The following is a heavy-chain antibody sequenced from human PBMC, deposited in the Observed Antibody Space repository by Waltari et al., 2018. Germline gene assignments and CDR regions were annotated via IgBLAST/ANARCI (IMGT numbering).Heavy chain of an antibody. J-gene: IGHJ4*02. CDR1: GFSFSSYE. D-gene: IGHD2-15*01. CDR3: ARVRVVMGEGVY. CDR2: IRSSGSTK. V-gene: IGHV3-48*03. Sequence: EVRLVESGGNLVQPGGSLRLSCAASGFSFSSYEMNWVRQAPGGGLGWVSYIRSSGSTKYYADSVKGRFTIARDNAKNSLYLQMNSLRADDTAVYYCARVRVVMGEGVYWGQGTLVTVSS.